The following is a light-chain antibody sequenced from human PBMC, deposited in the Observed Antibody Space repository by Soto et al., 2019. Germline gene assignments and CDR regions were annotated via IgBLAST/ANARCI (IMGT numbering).Light chain of an antibody. V-gene: IGKV1-39*01. Sequence: DIQMTQSPSSLSASVGDRVTITCRASRTIIGYLNWYQLKPGKAPKLLIYAASSLHSGVPSRFSGSGSGTDFTLTISGLQREEFATYYCQQSYSTGYTFGQGTKVEIK. CDR1: RTIIGY. CDR3: QQSYSTGYT. J-gene: IGKJ2*01. CDR2: AAS.